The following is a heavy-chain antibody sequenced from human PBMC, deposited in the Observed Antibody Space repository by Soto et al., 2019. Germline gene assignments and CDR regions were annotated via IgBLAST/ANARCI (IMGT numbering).Heavy chain of an antibody. V-gene: IGHV1-3*05. CDR1: GYTFTSYA. CDR2: INAGNGNT. J-gene: IGHJ6*02. CDR3: ARFNVVTESNGMDV. D-gene: IGHD2-15*01. Sequence: QVQLVQSGAEEKKPGASVKVSCKASGYTFTSYAMHWVRQAPGQRLEWMGWINAGNGNTKYSQKFQGRVTITRDTXXSTAYMELSSLRSEDTAVYYCARFNVVTESNGMDVWGQGTTVTVSS.